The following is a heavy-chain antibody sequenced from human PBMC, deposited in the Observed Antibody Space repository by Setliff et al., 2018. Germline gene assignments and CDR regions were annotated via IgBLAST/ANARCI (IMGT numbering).Heavy chain of an antibody. Sequence: PSETLSLTCSLSGVTIGGNNYYYWAWIRQPPGKGLEWIGTISYSGGVFYNPSLQSRVAISVDTSKNYFSLDVSSVTAADTAVYYCVRESRSTWYRRDFWGQGTLVTVSS. CDR3: VRESRSTWYRRDF. CDR1: GVTIGGNNYYY. CDR2: ISYSGGV. V-gene: IGHV4-39*02. D-gene: IGHD6-13*01. J-gene: IGHJ4*02.